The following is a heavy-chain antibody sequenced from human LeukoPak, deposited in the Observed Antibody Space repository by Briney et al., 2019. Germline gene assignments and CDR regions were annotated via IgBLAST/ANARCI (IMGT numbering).Heavy chain of an antibody. D-gene: IGHD3-3*01. CDR3: AKDYFWSGLNYFDY. CDR1: GFTFSSYG. CDR2: ISYDGSNK. J-gene: IGHJ4*02. V-gene: IGHV3-30*18. Sequence: GGSLRLSCAASGFTFSSYGMHWVRQAPGKGLEWVAVISYDGSNKYYADSVKGRFTISRGNSKNTLYLQMNSLRAEDTAVYYCAKDYFWSGLNYFDYWGQGTLVTVSS.